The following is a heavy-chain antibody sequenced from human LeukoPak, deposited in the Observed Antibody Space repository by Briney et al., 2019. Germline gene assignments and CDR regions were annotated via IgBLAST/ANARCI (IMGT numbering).Heavy chain of an antibody. V-gene: IGHV4-39*07. CDR3: ARESLTWLQSRTSWFDP. CDR2: IYYSGST. CDR1: GFTFSTYS. J-gene: IGHJ5*02. Sequence: NPGGSLRLSCAASGFTFSTYSMNWVRQPPGKGLEWIGTIYYSGSTYYNPSLKSRVTISVDTSKNQFSLKLSSVTAADTAVYYCARESLTWLQSRTSWFDPWGQGTLVTVSS. D-gene: IGHD5-24*01.